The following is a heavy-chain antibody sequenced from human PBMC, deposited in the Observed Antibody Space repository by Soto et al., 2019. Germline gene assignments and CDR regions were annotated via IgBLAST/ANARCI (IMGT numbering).Heavy chain of an antibody. Sequence: GGSLRLSCIVSGFTFRSYGMNWVRQAPGGGLEWVSNIIGSGDTTSYADSVKGRFTISRDNSQNTLFLQMDSLRVDDTATYYCVKDRAFRTVAGTDHWGQGTLVTVSS. D-gene: IGHD6-19*01. CDR1: GFTFRSYG. V-gene: IGHV3-23*01. CDR2: IIGSGDTT. J-gene: IGHJ4*02. CDR3: VKDRAFRTVAGTDH.